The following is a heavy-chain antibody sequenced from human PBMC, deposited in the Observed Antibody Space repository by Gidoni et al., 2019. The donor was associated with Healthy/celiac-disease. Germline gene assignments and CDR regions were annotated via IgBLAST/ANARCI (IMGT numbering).Heavy chain of an antibody. CDR1: GYSFTSYW. V-gene: IGHV5-51*01. J-gene: IGHJ6*02. CDR3: ARHANYYDSSGPHYYYYGMDV. Sequence: EVQLVQSGAEVKQLGESLKISCTGSGYSFTSYWLGWGRQMPGKGLEWMGIIYPGESDTRYSPSFQGQVTISADKSISTAYLQWSSLKASDTAMYYCARHANYYDSSGPHYYYYGMDVWGQGTTVTVSS. CDR2: IYPGESDT. D-gene: IGHD3-22*01.